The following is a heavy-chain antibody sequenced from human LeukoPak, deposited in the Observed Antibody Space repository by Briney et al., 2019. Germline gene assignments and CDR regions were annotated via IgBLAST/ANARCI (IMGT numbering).Heavy chain of an antibody. J-gene: IGHJ4*02. CDR1: GFTFSSYA. CDR2: ISGSGGST. Sequence: AGGSLRLSCAASGFTFSSYAMSWVRQAPGKGLEWVSAISGSGGSTYYADSVKGRFTISRDNSKNTLYLQMNSLRAEDTAVYYCAKGITFDSGYYEAPIDYWGQGTLVTVSS. D-gene: IGHD3-3*01. V-gene: IGHV3-23*01. CDR3: AKGITFDSGYYEAPIDY.